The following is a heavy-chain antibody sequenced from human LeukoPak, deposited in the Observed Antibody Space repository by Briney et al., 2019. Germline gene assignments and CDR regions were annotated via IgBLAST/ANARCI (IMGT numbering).Heavy chain of an antibody. J-gene: IGHJ4*02. V-gene: IGHV3-30-3*01. D-gene: IGHD3-3*01. CDR3: SKDRGVFGVAYSLDY. CDR2: ISYDGSNK. CDR1: GFTFSSYA. Sequence: TGGSLRFSCAASGFTFSSYAMHWVRQAPGKGLEWVAVISYDGSNKYYADSVKGRFTISRDLSKNTLFLQMNSLRPEDTAVYYCSKDRGVFGVAYSLDYWGQGTLVTVSS.